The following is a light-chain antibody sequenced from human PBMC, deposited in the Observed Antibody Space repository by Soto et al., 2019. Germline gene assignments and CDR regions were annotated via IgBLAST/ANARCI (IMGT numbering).Light chain of an antibody. J-gene: IGKJ2*01. CDR1: QSVSSN. CDR2: GAS. V-gene: IGKV3-15*01. Sequence: EIVMTQSPATLSVSPGERATLSCRASQSVSSNFAWYQQKPGQAPRLLIYGASTRATGIPARFSGSGSGTEFTLTISSLQFEDFAVYYCQQYNNWPYTFGQGTKLEIK. CDR3: QQYNNWPYT.